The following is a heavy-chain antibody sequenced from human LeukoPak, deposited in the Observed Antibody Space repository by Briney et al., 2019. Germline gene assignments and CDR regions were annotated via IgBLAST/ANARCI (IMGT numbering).Heavy chain of an antibody. CDR1: GFTVSSYS. J-gene: IGHJ6*03. CDR3: AREDGDPVYYYYMDV. V-gene: IGHV3-48*04. CDR2: ISSSSSTI. D-gene: IGHD3-10*01. Sequence: GVSLRLSCAASGFTVSSYSMNWLRQAPGKGLEWGSYISSSSSTIDYADSVKGRFTISRNNGKNSLYLQMKSLRAEDTSVYYCAREDGDPVYYYYMDVWGKGTTVTVSS.